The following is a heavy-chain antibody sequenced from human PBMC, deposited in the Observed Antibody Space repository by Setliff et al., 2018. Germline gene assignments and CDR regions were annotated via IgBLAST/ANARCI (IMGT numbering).Heavy chain of an antibody. V-gene: IGHV4-59*01. D-gene: IGHD3-9*01. CDR2: IYYSGNT. J-gene: IGHJ5*02. CDR3: ARHPTGFPNWFDV. CDR1: GGSIRNYY. Sequence: PSETLSLTCTVSGGSIRNYYWSWIRQPPGKGLEWIGYIYYSGNTNYNPSLKSRVTISVDTSKNQFSLKLSSVTAADTAVYYCARHPTGFPNWFDVWGQGTLVTVSS.